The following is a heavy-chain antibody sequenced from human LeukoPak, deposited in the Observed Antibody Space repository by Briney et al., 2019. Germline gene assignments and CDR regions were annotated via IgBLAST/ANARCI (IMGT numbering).Heavy chain of an antibody. CDR3: AREGSSGWITFDI. Sequence: SETLSLTCTVSGGSISSYYWSWIRQPPGKGLEWIGYIYYSGSTNYNPSLKSRVTISVDTSKNQFSLKLSSVTAADTVVYYCAREGSSGWITFDIWGQGTMVTVSS. D-gene: IGHD6-19*01. CDR1: GGSISSYY. J-gene: IGHJ3*02. CDR2: IYYSGST. V-gene: IGHV4-59*01.